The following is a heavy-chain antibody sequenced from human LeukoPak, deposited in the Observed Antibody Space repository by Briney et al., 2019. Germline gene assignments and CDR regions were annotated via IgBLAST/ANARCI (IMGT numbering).Heavy chain of an antibody. CDR3: ARHFDWLLY. Sequence: PSETLSLTCTVSGGSISSSSYYWGWIRQPPGKGLEWIGSIYYSGSTYYNPSLKSRVTISVDTSKNQFSLKLSSVTAADTAVYYCARHFDWLLYWGQGTLVTVSS. V-gene: IGHV4-39*01. CDR1: GGSISSSSYY. J-gene: IGHJ4*02. CDR2: IYYSGST. D-gene: IGHD3-9*01.